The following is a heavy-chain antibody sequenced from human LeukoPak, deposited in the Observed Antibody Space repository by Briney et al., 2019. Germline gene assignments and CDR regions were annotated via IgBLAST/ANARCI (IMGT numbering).Heavy chain of an antibody. D-gene: IGHD2-2*02. CDR3: ARSPSQYCSSTSCYTEPEYFQH. Sequence: GGSLRLSCAASGFTFSSYSMNWVRQAPGKGLEWVSSISSSSSYIYYADSVKGRFTISRDNAKNSLYLQTNSLRAEDTAVYYCARSPSQYCSSTSCYTEPEYFQHWGQGTLVTVSS. J-gene: IGHJ1*01. CDR1: GFTFSSYS. V-gene: IGHV3-21*01. CDR2: ISSSSSYI.